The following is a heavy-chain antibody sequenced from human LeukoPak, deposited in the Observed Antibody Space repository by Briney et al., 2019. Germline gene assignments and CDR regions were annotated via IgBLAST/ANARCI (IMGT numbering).Heavy chain of an antibody. V-gene: IGHV3-53*01. CDR3: ARDRDNSYDY. CDR1: GFTVSSNY. D-gene: IGHD2-15*01. CDR2: IYSGGST. J-gene: IGHJ4*02. Sequence: GGSLRLSCAASGFTVSSNYMTWVRQAPGKGLEWVSVIYSGGSTYYADSVKGRFTISRDNSKNTLYLRMNSLRAEDTAVYYCARDRDNSYDYWGQGTLVTVSS.